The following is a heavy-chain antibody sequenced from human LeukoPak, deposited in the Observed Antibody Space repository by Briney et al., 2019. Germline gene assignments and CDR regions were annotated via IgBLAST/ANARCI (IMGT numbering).Heavy chain of an antibody. V-gene: IGHV3-30*03. D-gene: IGHD3-3*02. J-gene: IGHJ4*02. CDR3: ARVNTIFGVDIVSLGAEFEF. CDR1: GFTFSTYA. Sequence: PGGSLRLSCGASGFTFSTYAMHWVRQAPGKGLECVSVISYDGTKKDYADSVKGRFTISRDNSNDTLYLQMNSLRPEDTALYYCARVNTIFGVDIVSLGAEFEFWGQGTLVTVSP. CDR2: ISYDGTKK.